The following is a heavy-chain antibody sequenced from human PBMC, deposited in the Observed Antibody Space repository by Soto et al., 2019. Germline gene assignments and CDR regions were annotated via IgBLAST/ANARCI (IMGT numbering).Heavy chain of an antibody. V-gene: IGHV3-23*01. J-gene: IGHJ4*02. D-gene: IGHD6-25*01. CDR3: AKFFVETGGSSGWPWSFHF. CDR2: ISGTGGTT. Sequence: VQLLESGGGLVQPGGSLRLSCAASGFTFSSYAMSWVRQAPGKGLEWVSAISGTGGTTYYADSVKGRFTISRDNSRNTLHLQMNSLRAEDTAMYYCAKFFVETGGSSGWPWSFHFWGQGTLVTVSS. CDR1: GFTFSSYA.